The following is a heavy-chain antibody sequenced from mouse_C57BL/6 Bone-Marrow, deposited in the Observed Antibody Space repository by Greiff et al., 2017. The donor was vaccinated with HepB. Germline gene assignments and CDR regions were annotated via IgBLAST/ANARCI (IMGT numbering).Heavy chain of an antibody. D-gene: IGHD1-1*01. CDR2: INPNNGGT. CDR3: SITTVVACYYAMDY. V-gene: IGHV1-26*01. CDR1: GYTFTDYY. Sequence: VQLQQSGPELVKPGASVKISCKASGYTFTDYYMNWVKQSHGKSLEWIGDINPNNGGTSYNQKFKGKATLTVDTSSSTAYMELRSLTSEDSAVYYWSITTVVACYYAMDYWGQGTSVTVSS. J-gene: IGHJ4*01.